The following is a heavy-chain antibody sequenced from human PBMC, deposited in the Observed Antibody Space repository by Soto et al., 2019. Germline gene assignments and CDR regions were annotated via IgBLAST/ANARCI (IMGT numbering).Heavy chain of an antibody. CDR1: GFTFSSYW. CDR2: INQQGSEK. V-gene: IGHV3-7*01. CDR3: ARGRSLLWFGEP. Sequence: EVQLVESGGGLVQPGGSLRLSCAASGFTFSSYWMSWVRQAPGKELEWVAKINQQGSEKYYVDSVKGRFTISRDNAKNSLYLQMNSLRAEDTAVYYCARGRSLLWFGEPRGQGTLVTVSS. D-gene: IGHD3-10*01. J-gene: IGHJ4*02.